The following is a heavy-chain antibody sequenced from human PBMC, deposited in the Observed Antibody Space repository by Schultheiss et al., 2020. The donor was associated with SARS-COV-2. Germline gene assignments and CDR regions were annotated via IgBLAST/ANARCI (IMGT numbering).Heavy chain of an antibody. Sequence: ASVKVSCKASGGTFSSYAISWVRQAPGQGLEWMGWISAYNGNTNYAQKLQGRVTMTTDTSTSTAYMELRSLRSDDTAVYYCARTTGPYYYYMDVWGKGTTVTVSS. CDR2: ISAYNGNT. D-gene: IGHD2-8*02. V-gene: IGHV1-18*01. CDR1: GGTFSSYA. J-gene: IGHJ6*03. CDR3: ARTTGPYYYYMDV.